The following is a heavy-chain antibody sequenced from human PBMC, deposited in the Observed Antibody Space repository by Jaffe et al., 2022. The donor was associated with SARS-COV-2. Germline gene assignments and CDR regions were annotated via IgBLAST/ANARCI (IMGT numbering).Heavy chain of an antibody. J-gene: IGHJ4*02. CDR1: GGGFSRYA. Sequence: QVAVLQSGAELKMPGSSVKVSCAASGGGFSRYAVIWVRQAPGQGLEWMGGIVPAFGMINSALKFQGRVTITADASKTTVYLEVTSLRDDDTAVYYCARGEYGEGSNYFDSWGQGTLVTVSS. D-gene: IGHD3-16*01. V-gene: IGHV1-69*19. CDR3: ARGEYGEGSNYFDS. CDR2: IVPAFGMI.